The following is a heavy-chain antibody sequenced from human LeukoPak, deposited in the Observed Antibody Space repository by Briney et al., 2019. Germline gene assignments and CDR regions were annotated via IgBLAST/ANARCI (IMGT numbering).Heavy chain of an antibody. CDR3: ARHFYGSGTYYHFDY. J-gene: IGHJ4*02. V-gene: IGHV1-69*13. CDR2: IIPIFGTA. CDR1: GGTFSSYA. Sequence: GASVTVSCKASGGTFSSYAISWVRQAPGQGLEWMGGIIPIFGTANYAQKFQGRVTITADESTSTAYMELSSLRSEDTAVYYCARHFYGSGTYYHFDYWGQGTLVAVSS. D-gene: IGHD3-10*01.